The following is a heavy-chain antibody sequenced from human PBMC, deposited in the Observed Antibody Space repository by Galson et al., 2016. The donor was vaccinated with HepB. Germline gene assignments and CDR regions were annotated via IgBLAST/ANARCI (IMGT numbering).Heavy chain of an antibody. D-gene: IGHD3-10*01. CDR3: AKATGPGSFLIAD. J-gene: IGHJ1*01. CDR1: GFTFMSKA. V-gene: IGHV3-30-3*01. Sequence: SLRLSCAASGFTFMSKAMHWVRQTPGKGLAWVAVISNDETTKHYADSVKGRFTISRDNSKNTLFLQMNNLRPDDTAVYYCAKATGPGSFLIADWGQGTLVTVSS. CDR2: ISNDETTK.